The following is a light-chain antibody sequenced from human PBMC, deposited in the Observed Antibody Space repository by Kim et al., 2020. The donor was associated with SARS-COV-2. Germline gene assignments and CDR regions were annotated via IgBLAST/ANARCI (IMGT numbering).Light chain of an antibody. V-gene: IGKV3-15*01. J-gene: IGKJ1*01. Sequence: EMAVTQSPATLSVSPGERATLSCRASQGVGTNLAWYQQRHGLAPRLLIYSASIRAIGIPARFSGSGSGTDFTLTISSLQSEDLGVYYCQQYDDWPPGTFGQGTKLEIK. CDR1: QGVGTN. CDR3: QQYDDWPPGT. CDR2: SAS.